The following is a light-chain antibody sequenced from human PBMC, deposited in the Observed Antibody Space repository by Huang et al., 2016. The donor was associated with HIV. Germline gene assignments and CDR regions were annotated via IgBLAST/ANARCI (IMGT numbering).Light chain of an antibody. CDR2: DAT. CDR3: QQRIQWPRLT. Sequence: EIVLTQSPATLSLSPGERATLSCRAIQNITSFLAWYRQKPGQAPRLLIFDATNRATGTPARFSGSGSGTDFTLTIHSLEPEDFAVYYCQQRIQWPRLTFGGGTRVEMK. V-gene: IGKV3-11*01. CDR1: QNITSF. J-gene: IGKJ4*01.